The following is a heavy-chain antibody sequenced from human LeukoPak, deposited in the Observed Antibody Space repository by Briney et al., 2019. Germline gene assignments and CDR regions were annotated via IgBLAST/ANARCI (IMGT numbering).Heavy chain of an antibody. D-gene: IGHD3-22*01. CDR2: MNPNSGNT. Sequence: ASVKASCKASGYTFTSYDINWVRQATGQGLEWMGWMNPNSGNTGYAQKFQGRVTMTRNTSISTAYMELSSLRSEDTAVYYCARFSYDSSCFDYWGQGTLVTVSS. CDR1: GYTFTSYD. V-gene: IGHV1-8*01. J-gene: IGHJ4*02. CDR3: ARFSYDSSCFDY.